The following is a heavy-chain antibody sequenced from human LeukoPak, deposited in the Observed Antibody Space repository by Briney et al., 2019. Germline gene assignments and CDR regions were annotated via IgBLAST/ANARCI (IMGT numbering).Heavy chain of an antibody. J-gene: IGHJ4*02. D-gene: IGHD3-10*01. CDR1: GSIFRSFG. CDR2: VGYDGDKR. V-gene: IGHV3-30*03. CDR3: ARDGSYMVRGVSTYYFDY. Sequence: GGSLRLSCAAPGSIFRSFGMHWVRQSPGKGLGWLAVVGYDGDKRDYADSVKGRFTISRDNSRNTIDLQLSSLRAEDTAVYYCARDGSYMVRGVSTYYFDYWGQGALVTVSS.